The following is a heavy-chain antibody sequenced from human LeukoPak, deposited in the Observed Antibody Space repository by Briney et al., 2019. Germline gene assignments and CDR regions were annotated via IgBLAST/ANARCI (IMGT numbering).Heavy chain of an antibody. CDR3: ARGLQDKRGSYFDY. Sequence: GRSLRLSCAASGFTFDDYAMHWVRQAPGKGLEWVSGISWNSGSIGYADSVKGRFTISRDNAKNSLYLQMNSLRAEDTALYYCARGLQDKRGSYFDYWGQGTLVTVSS. J-gene: IGHJ4*02. V-gene: IGHV3-9*01. CDR2: ISWNSGSI. CDR1: GFTFDDYA. D-gene: IGHD2-15*01.